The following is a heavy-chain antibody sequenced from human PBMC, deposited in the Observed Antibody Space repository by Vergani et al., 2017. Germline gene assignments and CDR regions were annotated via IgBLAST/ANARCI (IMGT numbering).Heavy chain of an antibody. CDR3: AGVDYGNVTGYRH. D-gene: IGHD3-9*01. J-gene: IGHJ4*02. CDR1: GYTFSNYY. CDR2: INPSGGHT. Sequence: QVQVVQSGAEVKKSGASVKVSCKTSGYTFSNYYMHWVRQAPGQGLEWMGIINPSGGHTNYAQKFQGRVTMTRDTSTSTVYMELSSRRSEDTAIYYCAGVDYGNVTGYRHWGQGTLVTVSA. V-gene: IGHV1-46*03.